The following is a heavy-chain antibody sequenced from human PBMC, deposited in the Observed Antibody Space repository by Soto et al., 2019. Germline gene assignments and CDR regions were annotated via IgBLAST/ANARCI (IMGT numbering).Heavy chain of an antibody. J-gene: IGHJ4*02. CDR2: IYYSGST. CDR3: AREEDY. Sequence: QVQLQESGPGLVKPSVTLSLTCTVSGGSISSYYWSWIRQPPGKGLEWIGYIYYSGSTNYNPSLKSRVTISVDTSKNQFSLKLSSVTAADTAVYYCAREEDYWGQGTLVTVSS. V-gene: IGHV4-59*01. CDR1: GGSISSYY.